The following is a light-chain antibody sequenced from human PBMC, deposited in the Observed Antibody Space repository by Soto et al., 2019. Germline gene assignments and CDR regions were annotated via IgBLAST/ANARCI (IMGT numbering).Light chain of an antibody. CDR2: DVN. CDR1: SSDVGGYDY. J-gene: IGLJ3*02. CDR3: CSYAGSYTLWM. V-gene: IGLV2-11*01. Sequence: QSALTQPRSVSGSPGQSVTISCTGTSSDVGGYDYVSWYQQHPGKAPKVMIYDVNKRPSGVPDRFSGSKSGNTASLTISGLQAEDEADYYCCSYAGSYTLWMFGGGTKLTVL.